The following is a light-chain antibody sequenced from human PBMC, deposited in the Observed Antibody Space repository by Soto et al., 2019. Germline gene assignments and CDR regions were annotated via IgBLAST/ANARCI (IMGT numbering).Light chain of an antibody. V-gene: IGKV3-15*01. Sequence: ESVLTQSPGTLSLSPGERASLSCRASQSVSSNYLAWYQQKPGQAPRLLIYGASTRATGIPARFSGSGSGTEFTPTISSLQSEDFAVYYCQQYNNWPPRTFGQETKVDIK. CDR2: GAS. J-gene: IGKJ1*01. CDR3: QQYNNWPPRT. CDR1: QSVSSN.